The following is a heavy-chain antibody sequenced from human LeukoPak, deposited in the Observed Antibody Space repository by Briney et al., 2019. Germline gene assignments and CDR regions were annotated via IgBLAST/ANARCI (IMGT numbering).Heavy chain of an antibody. CDR3: ARRSSWSLFDY. D-gene: IGHD6-13*01. J-gene: IGHJ4*02. CDR1: GGSISSYY. CDR2: IYYSGST. V-gene: IGHV4-59*08. Sequence: PSETLSLTCTVSGGSISSYYWSWIRQPPGEGLEWIGYIYYSGSTNYNPSLKSRVTISVDTSKNQFSLKLSSVTAADTAVYYCARRSSWSLFDYWGQGTLVTVSS.